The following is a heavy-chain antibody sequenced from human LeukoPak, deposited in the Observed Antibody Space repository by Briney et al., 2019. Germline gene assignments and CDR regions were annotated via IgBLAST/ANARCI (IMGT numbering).Heavy chain of an antibody. J-gene: IGHJ4*02. CDR1: GFTFSSYG. CDR3: AKDYSGYDLFDY. D-gene: IGHD5-12*01. Sequence: GGSLRLSCAASGFTFSSYGMHWVRQAPGKGLEWVAVIWHDGSNKYYADSVKGRFTISRDNSKNTLYLQMNSLRAEDTAVYYCAKDYSGYDLFDYWGQGTLVTVSS. CDR2: IWHDGSNK. V-gene: IGHV3-33*06.